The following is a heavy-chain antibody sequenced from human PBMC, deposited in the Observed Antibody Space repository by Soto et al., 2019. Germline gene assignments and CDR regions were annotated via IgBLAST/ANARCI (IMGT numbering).Heavy chain of an antibody. D-gene: IGHD2-15*01. V-gene: IGHV5-10-1*01. J-gene: IGHJ3*02. CDR1: GYGFSIHW. CDR2: IDPSDSYT. CDR3: ARQTYGGNLGAFDI. Sequence: GESLKISCKGSGYGFSIHWVAWLRQMPGKGLEWMGRIDPSDSYTNYSPSFQGHVTISADKSISTAYLQWSSLKASDTAMYYCARQTYGGNLGAFDIWGQGTMVTVSS.